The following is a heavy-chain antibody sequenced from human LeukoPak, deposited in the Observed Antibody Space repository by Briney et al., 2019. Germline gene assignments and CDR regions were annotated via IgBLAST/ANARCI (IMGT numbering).Heavy chain of an antibody. CDR1: GGSFSGYY. CDR3: ARISSSWYYFDY. Sequence: PSETLSLTCAVYGGSFSGYYWSWIRQPPGKGLEWIGYIYYSGSTNYNPSLKSRVTISLDTSKNQFSLKLSSVTAADTAVYYCARISSSWYYFDYWGQGTLVTVSS. CDR2: IYYSGST. J-gene: IGHJ4*02. V-gene: IGHV4-59*01. D-gene: IGHD6-13*01.